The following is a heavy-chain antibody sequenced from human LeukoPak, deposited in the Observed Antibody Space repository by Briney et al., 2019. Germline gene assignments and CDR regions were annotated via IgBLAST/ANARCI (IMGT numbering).Heavy chain of an antibody. CDR1: GYTSTTYG. CDR3: ARVFCGSTSCYNSFDP. CDR2: MNTYNGHT. D-gene: IGHD2-2*01. Sequence: ASVKVSCKASGYTSTTYGVTWVRQAPGQGFEWMGWMNTYNGHTNYAPKLQGRVTMTTDTSTNTAYMDLRSLRFDDTAVYYCARVFCGSTSCYNSFDPWGQGTQVTVSS. J-gene: IGHJ5*02. V-gene: IGHV1-18*01.